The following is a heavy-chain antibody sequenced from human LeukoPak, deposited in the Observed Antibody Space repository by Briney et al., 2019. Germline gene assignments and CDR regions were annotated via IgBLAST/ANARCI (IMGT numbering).Heavy chain of an antibody. CDR1: GASINSSTYY. D-gene: IGHD5-12*01. V-gene: IGHV4-39*07. J-gene: IGHJ4*02. Sequence: SETLSLTCSVSGASINSSTYYWGWIRQPPGKGLEWIGSIYSSGRPYYNPSLKSRVTISVDTSKNQFSLKLSSVTAADTAVYYCAGRWLRTFDYWGQGTLVTVSS. CDR2: IYSSGRP. CDR3: AGRWLRTFDY.